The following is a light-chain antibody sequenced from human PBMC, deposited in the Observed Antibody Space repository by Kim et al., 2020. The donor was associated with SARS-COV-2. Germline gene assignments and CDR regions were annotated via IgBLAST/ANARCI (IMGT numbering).Light chain of an antibody. CDR1: SNDVGGYNS. CDR3: CSFAGSAWV. V-gene: IGLV2-11*01. Sequence: PGKSVTLSCTGTSNDVGGYNSVSWYQHHPGKAPKVMIYDVSKRPSGVPDRFSGSKSGNTASLTISGLQAEDEGDYYCCSFAGSAWVFGGGTQLTVL. J-gene: IGLJ3*02. CDR2: DVS.